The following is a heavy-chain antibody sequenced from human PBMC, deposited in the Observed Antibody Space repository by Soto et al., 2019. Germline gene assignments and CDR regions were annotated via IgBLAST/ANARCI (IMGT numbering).Heavy chain of an antibody. CDR2: IRGYNGNT. J-gene: IGHJ6*02. D-gene: IGHD3-10*01. Sequence: QVQLVQSGAEVKKPGASVKVSCKASGYTFTSYGVSWVRQAPGLGLEWMGWIRGYNGNTNYAQKLHVRVTMTTDTSTSTAYMELRSLRSYDTAVYYCARAGKYYYGSGSPYYSGMDVWGQGIEVTVSS. V-gene: IGHV1-18*04. CDR1: GYTFTSYG. CDR3: ARAGKYYYGSGSPYYSGMDV.